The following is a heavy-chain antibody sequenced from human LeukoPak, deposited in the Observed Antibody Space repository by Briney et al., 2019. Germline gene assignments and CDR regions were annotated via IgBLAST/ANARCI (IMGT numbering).Heavy chain of an antibody. Sequence: SVKVSCKASGGTFSSYAISWVRQAPGQGLEWMGRIIPILGIANYAQKFQGRVTITADKSTSTAYMELSSLRSEDTAVYYCASAVAKRYCSSTSCYISYYYMDVWGKGTTVTVSS. J-gene: IGHJ6*03. CDR2: IIPILGIA. CDR3: ASAVAKRYCSSTSCYISYYYMDV. CDR1: GGTFSSYA. V-gene: IGHV1-69*04. D-gene: IGHD2-2*02.